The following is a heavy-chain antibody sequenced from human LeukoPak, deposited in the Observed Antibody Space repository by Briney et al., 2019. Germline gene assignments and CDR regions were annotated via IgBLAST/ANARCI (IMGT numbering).Heavy chain of an antibody. CDR1: GGSISSYY. CDR3: ARQTKAVAGYYFDY. Sequence: PSETLSLTCTVSGGSISSYYWSWIRQPPGKGLEWIGYIHYSGSTNYNPSLKSRVTISVDTSKNQFSLKLSSVTAADTAVYYCARQTKAVAGYYFDYWGQGTLVTVSS. V-gene: IGHV4-59*01. J-gene: IGHJ4*02. D-gene: IGHD6-19*01. CDR2: IHYSGST.